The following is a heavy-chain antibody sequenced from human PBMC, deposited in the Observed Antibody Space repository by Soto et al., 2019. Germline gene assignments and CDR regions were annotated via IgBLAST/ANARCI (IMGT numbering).Heavy chain of an antibody. CDR2: IYNDGTYS. CDR3: TRGPRPISTGTGAY. CDR1: GFIFKMYW. V-gene: IGHV3-74*01. J-gene: IGHJ4*02. D-gene: IGHD3-10*01. Sequence: GGSLRLSCAASGFIFKMYWMHWVRQSPGKGLVWISRIYNDGTYSDYADSVRGRFTISRDNVNDTLYLQMNNLRAEDSGLYYCTRGPRPISTGTGAYWGQGTPVTVYS.